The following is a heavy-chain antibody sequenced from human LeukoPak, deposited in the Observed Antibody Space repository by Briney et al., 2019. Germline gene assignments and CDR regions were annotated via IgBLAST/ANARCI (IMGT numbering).Heavy chain of an antibody. D-gene: IGHD3-16*02. Sequence: PGGSLRLSCAASGFTVRSYAMSWVRQAPGKGLEWVAGISDSGGSTCYTDSVKGRFTISRDNSKSTLYLQMYSLRAEDTAVYYCAKKVSGSYRFDSWGQGTLVTVSS. V-gene: IGHV3-23*01. CDR3: AKKVSGSYRFDS. CDR1: GFTVRSYA. J-gene: IGHJ4*02. CDR2: ISDSGGST.